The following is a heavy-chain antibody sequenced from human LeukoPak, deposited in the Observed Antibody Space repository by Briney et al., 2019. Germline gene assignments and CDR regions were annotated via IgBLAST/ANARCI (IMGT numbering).Heavy chain of an antibody. Sequence: KTGGSLRLSCAASGFAFGTYSMNWVRQAPGKGLEWVSSVSTAGSFIYYADSVKGRFTISRDNAQNSLFLQMRSLGADDTAVYYCARDVSYDSSGDAFDIWGQGTMVTVSS. V-gene: IGHV3-21*01. CDR3: ARDVSYDSSGDAFDI. CDR1: GFAFGTYS. J-gene: IGHJ3*02. CDR2: VSTAGSFI. D-gene: IGHD3-22*01.